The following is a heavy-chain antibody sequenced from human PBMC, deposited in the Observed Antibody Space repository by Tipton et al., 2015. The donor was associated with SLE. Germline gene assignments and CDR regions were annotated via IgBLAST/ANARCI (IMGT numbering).Heavy chain of an antibody. CDR2: VSADEYNV. Sequence: SLRLSCAASRVTVSSNYMNWVRRAPGKGLEYVSAVSADEYNVFYADSVRGRFTISRDMSNNTLYLQMASLRTEDMGVYYCARGPWSGRESPYYRDVWGKGTTVTVSS. V-gene: IGHV3-64*02. D-gene: IGHD3-3*01. J-gene: IGHJ6*03. CDR3: ARGPWSGRESPYYRDV. CDR1: RVTVSSNY.